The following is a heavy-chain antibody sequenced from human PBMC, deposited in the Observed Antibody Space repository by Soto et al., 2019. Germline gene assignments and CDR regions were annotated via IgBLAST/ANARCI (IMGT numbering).Heavy chain of an antibody. V-gene: IGHV3-30*18. J-gene: IGHJ4*02. Sequence: GRRRVRQDPGKGLEWVAVISYDGSNKYYADSVKGRFTISRDNSKNTLYLQMNSLRAEDTAVYYCAKDLVGALDYWGQGTLVTVSS. CDR3: AKDLVGALDY. D-gene: IGHD1-26*01. CDR2: ISYDGSNK. CDR1: G.